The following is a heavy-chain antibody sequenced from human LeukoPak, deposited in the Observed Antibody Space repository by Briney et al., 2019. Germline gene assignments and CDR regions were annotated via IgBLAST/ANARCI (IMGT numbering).Heavy chain of an antibody. CDR2: ISWSSGTI. CDR3: ARGYYDFWSGPWSNWFDP. J-gene: IGHJ5*02. Sequence: GGSLRLSCAASGFTFSNYSMNWVRQAPGKGLEWLSYISWSSGTIYYADSVKGRFTISRDNSKNTLYLQMNSLRAEDTAVYYCARGYYDFWSGPWSNWFDPWGQGTLVTVSS. V-gene: IGHV3-48*01. CDR1: GFTFSNYS. D-gene: IGHD3-3*01.